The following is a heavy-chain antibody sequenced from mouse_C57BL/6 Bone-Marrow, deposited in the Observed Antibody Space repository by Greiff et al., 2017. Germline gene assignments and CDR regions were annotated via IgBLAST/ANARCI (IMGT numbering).Heavy chain of an antibody. CDR2: INPNYGTT. V-gene: IGHV1-39*01. CDR1: GYSFTDYN. J-gene: IGHJ4*01. D-gene: IGHD2-4*01. CDR3: ARESIYYDYLRGAMDY. Sequence: EVKLQQSGPELVKPGASVKISCKASGYSFTDYNMNWVKQSNGKSLEWIGVINPNYGTTSYNQKFKGKATLTVDQSSSTAYMQLNSLTSEDSAVYDCARESIYYDYLRGAMDYWGQGTSVTVCS.